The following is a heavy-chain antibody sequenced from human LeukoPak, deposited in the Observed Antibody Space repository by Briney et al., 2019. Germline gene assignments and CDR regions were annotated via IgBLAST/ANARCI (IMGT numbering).Heavy chain of an antibody. CDR1: GGSISSGSYY. D-gene: IGHD6-13*01. CDR2: ISYRGSP. V-gene: IGHV4-61*10. CDR3: ARISAAGSFYYFYGMDV. J-gene: IGHJ6*02. Sequence: SETLSLTCTVSGGSISSGSYYWSWIRQPAGKGLEWIGYISYRGSPNYNPSLKSRVTISLDTSKNRISLKLSSVTPADTAVYYCARISAAGSFYYFYGMDVWGQGTTVTVSS.